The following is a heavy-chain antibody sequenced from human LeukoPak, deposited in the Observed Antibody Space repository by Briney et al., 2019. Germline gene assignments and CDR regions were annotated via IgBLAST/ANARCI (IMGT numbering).Heavy chain of an antibody. CDR2: INTNTGNP. D-gene: IGHD3-22*01. CDR1: GYTFVNYG. J-gene: IGHJ4*02. CDR3: ARDRSGEYYYDSSGFD. V-gene: IGHV7-4-1*02. Sequence: ASVKVSCKASGYTFVNYGITWVRQAPGQGLEWMGWINTNTGNPTYAQGFTGRFVFSLDTSVSTAYLQISSLKAEDTAVYYCARDRSGEYYYDSSGFDWGQGTLVTVSS.